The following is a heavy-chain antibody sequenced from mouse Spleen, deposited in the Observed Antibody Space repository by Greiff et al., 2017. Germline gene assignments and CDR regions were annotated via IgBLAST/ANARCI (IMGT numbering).Heavy chain of an antibody. J-gene: IGHJ4*01. CDR2: IRSKSNNYAT. V-gene: IGHV10-1*02. D-gene: IGHD1-1*01. Sequence: EVKLMESGGGLVQPKGSLKLSCAASGFTFNTYAMNWVRQAPGKGLEWVARIRSKSNNYATYYADSVKDRFTISRDDSQSMLYLQMNNLKTEDTAMYYCVRQVLLLYAMDYWGQGTSVTVSS. CDR1: GFTFNTYA. CDR3: VRQVLLLYAMDY.